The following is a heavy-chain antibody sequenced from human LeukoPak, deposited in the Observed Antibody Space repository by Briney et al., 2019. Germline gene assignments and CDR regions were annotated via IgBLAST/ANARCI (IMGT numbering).Heavy chain of an antibody. J-gene: IGHJ4*02. Sequence: SETLSLTCTVSGGSISSYYWSWIRQPPGKGLEWIGYIYYSGSTNYNPSLKSRVTISADTSKNQFSLKLSSVTAADTAVYYCATLKYYDDSGYSNWGQGTLVTVSS. D-gene: IGHD3-22*01. V-gene: IGHV4-59*01. CDR2: IYYSGST. CDR3: ATLKYYDDSGYSN. CDR1: GGSISSYY.